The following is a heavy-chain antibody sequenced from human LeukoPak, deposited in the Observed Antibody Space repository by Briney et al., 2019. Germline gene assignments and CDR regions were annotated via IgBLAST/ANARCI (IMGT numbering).Heavy chain of an antibody. Sequence: GGSLRLSCAASGFTFSSYAMSWVRQAPGKGLEWVSAISGGGGSTYYADSVKGRFTISRDNSKNTLCLQLNGLRAEDTAVYYCAKVRDTGGYWHQAFDNWGQGTLVTVSS. J-gene: IGHJ4*02. CDR1: GFTFSSYA. CDR2: ISGGGGST. CDR3: AKVRDTGGYWHQAFDN. V-gene: IGHV3-23*01. D-gene: IGHD2-21*01.